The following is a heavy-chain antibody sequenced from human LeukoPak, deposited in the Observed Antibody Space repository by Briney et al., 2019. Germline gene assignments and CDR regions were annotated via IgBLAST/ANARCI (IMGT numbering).Heavy chain of an antibody. CDR1: GFTFISYW. CDR3: ARDGRPRVY. J-gene: IGHJ4*02. Sequence: LSGGSLRLSLAASGFTFISYWMSWVRQAPGKGREWVANIKQDGSEKYYVDSVKGRFTISRDNAKNSLYLQMNSLRVGDTAVYYCARDGRPRVYWGQGTLVTVSS. CDR2: IKQDGSEK. V-gene: IGHV3-7*01.